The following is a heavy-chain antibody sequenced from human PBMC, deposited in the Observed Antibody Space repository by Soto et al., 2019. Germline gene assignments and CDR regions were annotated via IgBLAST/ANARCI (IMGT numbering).Heavy chain of an antibody. J-gene: IGHJ6*02. D-gene: IGHD6-13*01. CDR3: AREIVAATYGMDV. CDR1: GFTFRSYG. Sequence: QVQLVESGGGVVQPGRSLRLSCAASGFTFRSYGMHWVRQAPGKGLEWVAVIWYDGSNQYYADSVKGRFTLSRDNSKNTVYLQMNSLRAEDTAVYYCAREIVAATYGMDVWGQGTTVTVSS. V-gene: IGHV3-33*01. CDR2: IWYDGSNQ.